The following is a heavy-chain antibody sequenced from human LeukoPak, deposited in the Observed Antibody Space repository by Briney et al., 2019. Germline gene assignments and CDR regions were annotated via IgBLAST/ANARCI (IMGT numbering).Heavy chain of an antibody. CDR2: ISFDGNNK. Sequence: GKSLRLSCAASGFTFSGYPIHWVRQAPGKGLEWVAAISFDGNNKYYTDSVKGRFTISRDNSKNTVFLQMNSLKPEDTAVYYCAKVHSYGWLHNFDYWGQGTLVTVSS. D-gene: IGHD5-24*01. CDR1: GFTFSGYP. CDR3: AKVHSYGWLHNFDY. V-gene: IGHV3-30*04. J-gene: IGHJ4*02.